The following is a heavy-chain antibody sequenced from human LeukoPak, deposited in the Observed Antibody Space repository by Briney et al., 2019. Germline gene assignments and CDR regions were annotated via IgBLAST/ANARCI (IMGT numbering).Heavy chain of an antibody. CDR2: MNPNSGNT. Sequence: ASAKVSCKASGYTFTSYDINWVRQATGQGLEWMGWMNPNSGNTGYAQKFQGRVTITRNTSISTAYMELSSLRSEDTAVYYCARGRRSWYFDYWGQGTLVTVSS. CDR1: GYTFTSYD. V-gene: IGHV1-8*03. J-gene: IGHJ4*02. CDR3: ARGRRSWYFDY. D-gene: IGHD6-13*01.